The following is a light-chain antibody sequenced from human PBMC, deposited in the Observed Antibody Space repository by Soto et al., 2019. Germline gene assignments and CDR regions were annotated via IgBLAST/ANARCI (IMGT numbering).Light chain of an antibody. J-gene: IGKJ2*01. V-gene: IGKV1-39*01. CDR2: DAS. CDR1: HSVGTH. CDR3: QQTFSSPYA. Sequence: DIQMTQSPSSLSASVGDRVTISCRASHSVGTHLSWLQQKPGKAPTLVIYDASTPQRGVPFRFSGSGSGTDFTLTISSLQPEDFATYYCQQTFSSPYAFGQGTGVEIK.